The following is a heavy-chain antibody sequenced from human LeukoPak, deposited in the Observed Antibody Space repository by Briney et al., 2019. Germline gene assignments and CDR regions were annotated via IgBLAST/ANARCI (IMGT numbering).Heavy chain of an antibody. Sequence: GGSLRLSCAASGFTFSSYAMSWVRQAPGKGPEWVSVISGGGDSTYYADSVKGRFTISRDNSKNTLYLQMNSLRAEDTAVYYCAKVRYYGSGSYYPPFDYWGQGTLVTVSS. V-gene: IGHV3-23*01. CDR2: ISGGGDST. D-gene: IGHD3-10*01. CDR1: GFTFSSYA. J-gene: IGHJ4*02. CDR3: AKVRYYGSGSYYPPFDY.